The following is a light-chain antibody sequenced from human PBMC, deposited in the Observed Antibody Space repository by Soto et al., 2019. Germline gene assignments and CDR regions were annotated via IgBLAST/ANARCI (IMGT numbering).Light chain of an antibody. V-gene: IGLV1-47*01. Sequence: QSVLTQPPSASGTPGQRVTISCSGGSSNIGSNYAYWYRQLPGTAPKLVIYANSQRPSGVPDRFAGSKSGTSASLAISGLRSEDSADYYHATWDDSRRDVLFGGGTKLTVL. CDR2: ANS. CDR3: ATWDDSRRDVL. CDR1: SSNIGSNY. J-gene: IGLJ2*01.